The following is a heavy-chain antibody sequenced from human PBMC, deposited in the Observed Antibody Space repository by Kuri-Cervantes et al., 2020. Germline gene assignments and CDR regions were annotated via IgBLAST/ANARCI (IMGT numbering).Heavy chain of an antibody. V-gene: IGHV1-8*02. Sequence: ASVKVSCKASGYTFTSYDINWVRQATGQGLEWMGWMNPNSGNTGYAQKLQGRVTMTTDTSTSTAYMELRSLRSDDTAVYYCARVGVLWFGAPPHMDVWGKGTTVTVSS. CDR2: MNPNSGNT. J-gene: IGHJ6*03. CDR1: GYTFTSYD. D-gene: IGHD3-10*01. CDR3: ARVGVLWFGAPPHMDV.